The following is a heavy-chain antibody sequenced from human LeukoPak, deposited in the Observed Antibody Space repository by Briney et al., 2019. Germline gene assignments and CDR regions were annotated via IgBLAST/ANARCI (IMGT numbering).Heavy chain of an antibody. CDR2: VYHSGGI. Sequence: SETLSLTCTVSRGSISSRSDYCWAWIRQPPGQGLEWIGSVYHSGGIYYNPSLKSRLTISVDTSKDHFSLNLASVTAADTAVYYCARQRAHGTWAFDYWGQGTLLTVSS. D-gene: IGHD1-26*01. CDR1: RGSISSRSDY. J-gene: IGHJ4*02. CDR3: ARQRAHGTWAFDY. V-gene: IGHV4-39*01.